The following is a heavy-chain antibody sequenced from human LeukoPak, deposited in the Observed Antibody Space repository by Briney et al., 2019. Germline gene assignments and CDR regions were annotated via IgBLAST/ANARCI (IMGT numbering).Heavy chain of an antibody. CDR3: ARLTPYSGSPLGDY. Sequence: SETLSLTGTVSGGSISSSSYYWGWIRQPPGKGLEWIGSISYSGSTYYNPSLKSRVTISVDTSKNQFSLKLSSVTAADTAVYYCARLTPYSGSPLGDYWGQGTLVTVSS. CDR2: ISYSGST. D-gene: IGHD1-26*01. CDR1: GGSISSSSYY. V-gene: IGHV4-39*01. J-gene: IGHJ4*02.